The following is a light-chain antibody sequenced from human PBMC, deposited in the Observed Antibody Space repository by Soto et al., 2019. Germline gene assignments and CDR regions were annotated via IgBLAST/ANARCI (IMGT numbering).Light chain of an antibody. CDR2: DVS. Sequence: QSALTQPRSVSGSPGQSVAISCTGTSSDVGGYNYVSWYQQHPGKAPKVMIYDVSERPSGVPDRFSGSKSGNTASLTISGLQAEDEADYYCCSFPGSYTFVFGGGTKLTVL. V-gene: IGLV2-11*01. CDR3: CSFPGSYTFV. CDR1: SSDVGGYNY. J-gene: IGLJ3*02.